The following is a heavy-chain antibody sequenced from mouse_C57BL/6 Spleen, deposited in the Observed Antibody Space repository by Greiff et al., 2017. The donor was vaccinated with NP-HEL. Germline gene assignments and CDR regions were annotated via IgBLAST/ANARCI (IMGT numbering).Heavy chain of an antibody. D-gene: IGHD2-1*01. CDR2: IWSGGST. CDR3: ARNYYYGNYFDY. CDR1: GFSLTSYG. J-gene: IGHJ2*01. V-gene: IGHV2-2*01. Sequence: VQRVESGPGLVQPSQSLSITCTVSGFSLTSYGVHWVRQSPGKGLEWLGVIWSGGSTDYNAAFISRLSISKDNSKSQVFFKMNSLQADDTAIYYCARNYYYGNYFDYWGKGTTLTVSS.